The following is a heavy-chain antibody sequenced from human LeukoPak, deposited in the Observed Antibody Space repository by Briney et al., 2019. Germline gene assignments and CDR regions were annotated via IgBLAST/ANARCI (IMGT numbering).Heavy chain of an antibody. CDR3: ARDLAAAGTIDP. V-gene: IGHV4-61*02. CDR2: IYTSGSP. Sequence: SETLSLTCTVSGGSISSGSYYWSWIRQPAGKGLEWIGRIYTSGSPNYNPSLKSRATISEDTSKNQFSLKLSSVTAADTAVYYCARDLAAAGTIDPWGQGTLVTVSS. J-gene: IGHJ5*02. CDR1: GGSISSGSYY. D-gene: IGHD6-13*01.